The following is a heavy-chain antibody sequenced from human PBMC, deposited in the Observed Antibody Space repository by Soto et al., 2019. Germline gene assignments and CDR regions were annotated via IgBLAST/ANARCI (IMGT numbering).Heavy chain of an antibody. Sequence: GGSLRLSCAASGFTFSSYAMHWVRQAPGKGLEWVAVISYDGSNKYYADSVKGRFTISRDNSKNTLYLQMNSLRAEDTAVYYCARGSEYSSSWYFGAFDICGQGTMVTVSS. V-gene: IGHV3-30-3*01. CDR2: ISYDGSNK. D-gene: IGHD6-13*01. CDR3: ARGSEYSSSWYFGAFDI. J-gene: IGHJ3*02. CDR1: GFTFSSYA.